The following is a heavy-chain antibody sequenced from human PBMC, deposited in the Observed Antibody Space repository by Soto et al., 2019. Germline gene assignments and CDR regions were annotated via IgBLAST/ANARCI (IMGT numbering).Heavy chain of an antibody. CDR2: INRRGTST. D-gene: IGHD3-22*01. CDR3: AKGESITMIVVVPEAFDI. V-gene: IGHV3-7*03. CDR1: GFRFSDYP. Sequence: QPGGSLRLSCVGSGFRFSDYPLNWVRQAPGQGLEWVANINRRGTSTNYVDSVRGRFSTSRDNSKNTLYLQMNSLRAEDTAVYYCAKGESITMIVVVPEAFDIWGQGTMVTVSS. J-gene: IGHJ3*02.